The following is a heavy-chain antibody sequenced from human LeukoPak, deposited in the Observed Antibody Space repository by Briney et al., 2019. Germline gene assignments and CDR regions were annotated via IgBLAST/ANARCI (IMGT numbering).Heavy chain of an antibody. V-gene: IGHV3-9*01. CDR2: ISWNSGSI. Sequence: GGSLRLSCAASGFTFDDYAMHWVRQAPGKGLEWVSGISWNSGSIGYADSVKGRFTISRDNAKNSLYLRMNSLRAEDTALYYCAKDMGYCSSTSCYRRVSYYYYGMDVWGQGTTVTVSS. J-gene: IGHJ6*02. D-gene: IGHD2-2*02. CDR3: AKDMGYCSSTSCYRRVSYYYYGMDV. CDR1: GFTFDDYA.